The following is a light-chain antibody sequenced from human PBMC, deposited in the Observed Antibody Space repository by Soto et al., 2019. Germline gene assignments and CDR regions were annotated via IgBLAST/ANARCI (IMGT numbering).Light chain of an antibody. J-gene: IGKJ4*01. CDR2: GAS. V-gene: IGKV3D-15*01. Sequence: EIVITQSPATLSVSLGERATLSCRASQSVSSNLAWYHQKPGQAPRVLIYGASTRATGTPARFSGSGSGTEVTHTISSLQSEDFASYYCHQYNDWPRAVGGGTKVEIK. CDR3: HQYNDWPRA. CDR1: QSVSSN.